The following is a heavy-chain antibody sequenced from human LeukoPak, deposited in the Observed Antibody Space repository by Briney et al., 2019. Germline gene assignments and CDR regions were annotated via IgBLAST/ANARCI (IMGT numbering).Heavy chain of an antibody. CDR3: ARAGIAVAGTVDNWFDP. V-gene: IGHV4-39*07. CDR2: IYYSGST. CDR1: GGSISSSIYY. D-gene: IGHD6-19*01. J-gene: IGHJ5*02. Sequence: PSETLSLTCTVSGGSISSSIYYWGWIRQPPGKGLEWIGSIYYSGSTYYNPSLKSRVTISVDTSKNQFSLKLSSVTAADTAVYYCARAGIAVAGTVDNWFDPWGQGTLVTVSS.